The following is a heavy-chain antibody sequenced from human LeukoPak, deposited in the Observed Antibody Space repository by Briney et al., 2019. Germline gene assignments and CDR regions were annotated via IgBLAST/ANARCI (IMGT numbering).Heavy chain of an antibody. V-gene: IGHV3-23*01. J-gene: IGHJ3*02. CDR3: GKNRYSGSLSPFDI. Sequence: GSLRLSCAASKFAFSSYAMSWVRQAPGKGLEWVSAISGGGGNTYYADSVKGRFTISRDNSENTLYLQMNSLRAEDTAVYYCGKNRYSGSLSPFDIWGQGTMVTVSS. D-gene: IGHD1-26*01. CDR1: KFAFSSYA. CDR2: ISGGGGNT.